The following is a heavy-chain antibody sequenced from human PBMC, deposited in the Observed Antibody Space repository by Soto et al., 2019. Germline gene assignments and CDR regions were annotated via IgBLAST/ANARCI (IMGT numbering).Heavy chain of an antibody. CDR2: ISGSGGST. Sequence: GGSLRLSCAASGFTFSSYAMSWVRQAPGKGLEWVSAISGSGGSTYYADSVKGRFTISRDNSKNTLYLQMNSLRAEDTAVYYCAKDLVAAAPAWPDYYYYGVPLDVWGKGTTVTVSS. CDR1: GFTFSSYA. J-gene: IGHJ6*04. CDR3: AKDLVAAAPAWPDYYYYGVPLDV. V-gene: IGHV3-23*01. D-gene: IGHD6-13*01.